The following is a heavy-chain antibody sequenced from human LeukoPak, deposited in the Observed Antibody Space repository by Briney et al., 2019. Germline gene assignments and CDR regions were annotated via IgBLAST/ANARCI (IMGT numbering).Heavy chain of an antibody. V-gene: IGHV4-34*01. Sequence: SETLSLTCAVYGGSFSGYYWSWIRQPPGKGLEWIGEINHSGNTNYNPSLKRRVTISVDTSNNQLSLKLRPVTRADTAVYYCARLKRGGATPLLVARARYYLDYWGQGTLVTVSS. J-gene: IGHJ4*02. D-gene: IGHD1-26*01. CDR1: GGSFSGYY. CDR2: INHSGNT. CDR3: ARLKRGGATPLLVARARYYLDY.